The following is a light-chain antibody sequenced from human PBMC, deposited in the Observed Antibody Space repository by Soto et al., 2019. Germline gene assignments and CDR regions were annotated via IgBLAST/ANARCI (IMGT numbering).Light chain of an antibody. Sequence: EIVLTQSPGTLSLSPGKRATLSCRASQSISSSYLAWYQQRPGQAPRLLIYGASSRATGIPDRFSGSGSGTKFTLTISRLEPEDFAVYYCQQYGSSSWTFGQGTKVDIK. CDR1: QSISSSY. V-gene: IGKV3-20*01. CDR3: QQYGSSSWT. CDR2: GAS. J-gene: IGKJ1*01.